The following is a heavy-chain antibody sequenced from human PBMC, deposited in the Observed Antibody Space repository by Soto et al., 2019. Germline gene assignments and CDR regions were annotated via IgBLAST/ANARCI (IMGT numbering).Heavy chain of an antibody. V-gene: IGHV4-34*01. Sequence: PSETLSLTCAVYGGSFSGYYWTWIRQPPGTGLEWIGEINHSGSTNYNPSLKSRVTISVDTSKNQFSLKLTSVTAADTAVYYCACDNLPWLLSYPTQRSFDL. CDR2: INHSGST. D-gene: IGHD2-15*01. CDR1: GGSFSGYY. CDR3: ACDNLPWLLSYPTQRSFDL. J-gene: IGHJ2*01.